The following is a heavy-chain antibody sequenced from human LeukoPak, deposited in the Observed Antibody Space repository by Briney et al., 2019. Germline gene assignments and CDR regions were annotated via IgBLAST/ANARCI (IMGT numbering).Heavy chain of an antibody. CDR1: GFPFSNYG. CDR2: ISGSGGST. J-gene: IGHJ4*02. Sequence: GGSLRLSCAASGFPFSNYGMNWVRQAPGKGLEWVSAISGSGGSTYYADSVKGRFTISRDNSKNTLYLQMNSLRAEDTAVYYCAKGGPGGLPYWGQGTLVTVSS. V-gene: IGHV3-23*01. CDR3: AKGGPGGLPY. D-gene: IGHD5-12*01.